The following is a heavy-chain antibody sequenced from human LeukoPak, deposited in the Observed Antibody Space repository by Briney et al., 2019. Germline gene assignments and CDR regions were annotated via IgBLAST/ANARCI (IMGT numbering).Heavy chain of an antibody. CDR3: VRGPRGVRGDYHYGMDV. CDR2: TRDKVNRYTT. D-gene: IGHD3-10*01. CDR1: GFTFSDHY. V-gene: IGHV3-72*01. J-gene: IGHJ6*02. Sequence: PGGSLRLSCEASGFTFSDHYMAWVRQAPGKGLEWIGRTRDKVNRYTTEYAASVKGRFTVSRDDSKNSLYLQMNSLKSEDTAVYYCVRGPRGVRGDYHYGMDVWGRGTTVTVSS.